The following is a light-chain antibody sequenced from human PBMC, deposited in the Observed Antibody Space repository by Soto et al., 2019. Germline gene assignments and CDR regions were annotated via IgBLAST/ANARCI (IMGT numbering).Light chain of an antibody. Sequence: DIQMTQSPSSLSASVGDRVTISCRASQSISTYLNWYQQKAGLAPKLLIYAASSLQSGVPSRFSGSGSGTDFTLTISSLQAEDVAVYYCQQYYSTPWTFGQGTKVDIK. J-gene: IGKJ1*01. V-gene: IGKV1-39*01. CDR3: QQYYSTPWT. CDR2: AAS. CDR1: QSISTY.